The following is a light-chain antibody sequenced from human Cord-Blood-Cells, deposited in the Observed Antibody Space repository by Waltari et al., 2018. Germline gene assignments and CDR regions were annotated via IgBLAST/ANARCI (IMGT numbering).Light chain of an antibody. J-gene: IGLJ3*02. V-gene: IGLV2-23*01. CDR3: CSYAGSSTWV. CDR1: SSDVGSYNL. Sequence: QSALTQPASVSGSPGQSITISCTGTSSDVGSYNLVSWYQQHPGKAPKLIIYEGSKRPSGVSHRFSGSKSGNTASLTSSGLQAEDEADYYCCSYAGSSTWVFGGGTKLTVL. CDR2: EGS.